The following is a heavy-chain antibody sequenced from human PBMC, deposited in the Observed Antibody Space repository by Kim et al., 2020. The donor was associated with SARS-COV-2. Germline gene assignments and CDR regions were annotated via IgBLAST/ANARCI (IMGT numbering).Heavy chain of an antibody. D-gene: IGHD6-19*01. V-gene: IGHV3-13*01. CDR1: GFTFSSYD. CDR3: ARGNIAVAGNPIDY. J-gene: IGHJ4*02. CDR2: IGTAGDT. Sequence: GGSLRLSCAASGFTFSSYDMHWVRQATGKGLEWVSAIGTAGDTYYPGSVKGRFTISKENAKNSLYLQMNSLRAGDTAVYYCARGNIAVAGNPIDYWGQGTLVTVSS.